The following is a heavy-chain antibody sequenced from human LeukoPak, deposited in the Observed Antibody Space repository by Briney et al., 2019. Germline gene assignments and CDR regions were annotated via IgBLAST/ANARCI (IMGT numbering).Heavy chain of an antibody. D-gene: IGHD1-26*01. CDR3: ARSGGATDFDF. Sequence: GASVKVSCKASGGTFSSYAISWVRQAPGQGLEWMGRIIPILGIANYAQKFQGRVTITADKSTSTAYMDLSRLRSDDTAVYYCARSGGATDFDFWAQGTLVTVSS. J-gene: IGHJ4*02. V-gene: IGHV1-69*04. CDR1: GGTFSSYA. CDR2: IIPILGIA.